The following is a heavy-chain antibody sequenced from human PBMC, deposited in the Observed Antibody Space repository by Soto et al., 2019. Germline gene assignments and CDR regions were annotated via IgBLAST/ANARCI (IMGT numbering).Heavy chain of an antibody. CDR2: IWYDGSNK. V-gene: IGHV3-33*01. Sequence: QVQLVESGGGVVQPGRSLRLSCAASGFTFSSYGMHWVRQAPGKGLEWVAVIWYDGSNKYYADSVKGRFTISRDNSKNTLYLQMNSLRAEDTAVYYCARDTDYYGSGPMDVWGQGTTVTVSS. D-gene: IGHD3-10*01. J-gene: IGHJ6*02. CDR3: ARDTDYYGSGPMDV. CDR1: GFTFSSYG.